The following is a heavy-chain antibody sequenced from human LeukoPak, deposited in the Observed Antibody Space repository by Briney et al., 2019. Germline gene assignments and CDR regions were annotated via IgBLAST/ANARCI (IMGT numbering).Heavy chain of an antibody. Sequence: PSQTLSLTCAISGDSVSGNSTAYNWIRQSPSRGLEWLGRTYYRSKWYNDYAISVKSRITVNPDTSRSQLSLQLNSVTPEDTAVYYCARGGQGDGYSADEAFDFWGPGTMVTVSS. V-gene: IGHV6-1*01. D-gene: IGHD5-24*01. CDR3: ARGGQGDGYSADEAFDF. J-gene: IGHJ3*01. CDR1: GDSVSGNSTA. CDR2: TYYRSKWYN.